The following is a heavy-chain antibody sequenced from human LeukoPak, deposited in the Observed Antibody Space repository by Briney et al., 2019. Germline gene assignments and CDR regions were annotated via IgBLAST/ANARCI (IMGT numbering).Heavy chain of an antibody. V-gene: IGHV5-51*01. D-gene: IGHD2-2*01. Sequence: GESLKISCKGSGYSFTSYWIGWVRQMPGKGLEWVGIIYPGDSDTRYSPSFQGQVTISADKSISTAYLQWSSLKASDTAMYYCARLSSRYCSSTSCYGQPIDYWGQGTLVTVSS. CDR1: GYSFTSYW. CDR2: IYPGDSDT. CDR3: ARLSSRYCSSTSCYGQPIDY. J-gene: IGHJ4*02.